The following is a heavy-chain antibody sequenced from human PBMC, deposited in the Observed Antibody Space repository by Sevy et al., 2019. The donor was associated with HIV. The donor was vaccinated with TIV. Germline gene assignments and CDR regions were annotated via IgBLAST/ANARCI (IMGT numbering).Heavy chain of an antibody. CDR2: ISGSGGST. Sequence: GGSLRLSCAASGFTFSSYAMSWVRQAPGKGLEWVSAISGSGGSTYYADSVKGGFTISRDNSKNTLYLQMNSLRAEDTAVYYCAKPLHCSGGSCFDYWGQGTLVTVSS. D-gene: IGHD2-15*01. CDR1: GFTFSSYA. V-gene: IGHV3-23*01. J-gene: IGHJ4*02. CDR3: AKPLHCSGGSCFDY.